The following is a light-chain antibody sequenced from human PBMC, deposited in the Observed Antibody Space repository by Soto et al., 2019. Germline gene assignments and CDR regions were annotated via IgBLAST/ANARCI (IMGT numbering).Light chain of an antibody. Sequence: DIQMTQSPSTLSASVGDRVTITCRASQSISTWLAWYQQRPGKAPNLLIYKASSLESGVPSRFSGSGSGTEFTLTISSLHPDDFATYYCQQYSTYSWTFGQGTKVEIK. CDR2: KAS. CDR1: QSISTW. V-gene: IGKV1-5*03. J-gene: IGKJ1*01. CDR3: QQYSTYSWT.